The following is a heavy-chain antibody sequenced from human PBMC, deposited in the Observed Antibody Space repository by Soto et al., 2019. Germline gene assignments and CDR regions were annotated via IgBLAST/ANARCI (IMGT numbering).Heavy chain of an antibody. CDR2: TYYRSKWYN. CDR1: GDIVSSNSAA. D-gene: IGHD6-6*01. Sequence: SQTLSLTCAISGDIVSSNSAAWNWIRQSPSRGLEWLGRTYYRSKWYNDYAVSVKSRITINPDTSKNQFSLQLNSVTPEDTAVYYCARDQLGAARPKNNWFDPRGQGTLVTVSS. J-gene: IGHJ5*02. V-gene: IGHV6-1*01. CDR3: ARDQLGAARPKNNWFDP.